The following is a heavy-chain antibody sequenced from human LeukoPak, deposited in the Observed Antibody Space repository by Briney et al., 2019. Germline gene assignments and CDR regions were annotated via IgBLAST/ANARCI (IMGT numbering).Heavy chain of an antibody. Sequence: ASVKVSCKASGGTFSSYAISWVRQAPGQGLEWMGRIIPILGIANYAQKFQGRVTITADKSTSTAYMELSSLRSEDTAVYYCACRDYYDSQPFDYWGQGTLVTVSS. CDR1: GGTFSSYA. V-gene: IGHV1-69*04. D-gene: IGHD3-22*01. CDR3: ACRDYYDSQPFDY. J-gene: IGHJ4*02. CDR2: IIPILGIA.